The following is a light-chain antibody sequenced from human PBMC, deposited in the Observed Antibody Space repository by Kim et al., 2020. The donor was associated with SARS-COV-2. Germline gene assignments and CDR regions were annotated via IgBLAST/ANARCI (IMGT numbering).Light chain of an antibody. CDR1: QGIRSY. CDR3: QQLNSYPSLT. Sequence: ASVGDRVTITCRASQGIRSYLAWYQQKPGKAPKVLIHAASTLQSGVPSRFSGSGFGTHFTLTISSLQPEDFATYYCQQLNSYPSLTFGGGTKLEI. V-gene: IGKV1-9*01. J-gene: IGKJ4*01. CDR2: AAS.